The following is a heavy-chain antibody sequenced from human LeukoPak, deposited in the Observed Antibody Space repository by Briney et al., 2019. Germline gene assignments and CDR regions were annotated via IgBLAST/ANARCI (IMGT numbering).Heavy chain of an antibody. CDR2: ISSSSSYI. CDR3: AREQFSPPGGSDY. D-gene: IGHD2/OR15-2a*01. V-gene: IGHV3-21*01. CDR1: GFTFSSYS. J-gene: IGHJ4*02. Sequence: PGGSLRLSCAASGFTFSSYSMNWVRQAPGKGLEWVSSISSSSSYIYYADSVKGRFTISRDNAKNSLYLQMNSLRAEDTAVYYCAREQFSPPGGSDYWGQGTLVTVSS.